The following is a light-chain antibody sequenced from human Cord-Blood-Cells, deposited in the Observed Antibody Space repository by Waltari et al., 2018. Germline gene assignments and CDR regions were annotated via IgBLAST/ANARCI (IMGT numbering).Light chain of an antibody. CDR3: MQGIHLPPP. Sequence: DIVMTQTPLSLSVTPGQPASISCKSSQSLLHRDGKTYLYWYLQKPGQSPQLLIYEGSRRFAGVPDRFSGSGSGTDFTLKISRVEAEDVGVYDCMQGIHLPPPFGQGTKLEIK. V-gene: IGKV2-29*02. J-gene: IGKJ2*01. CDR1: QSLLHRDGKTY. CDR2: EGS.